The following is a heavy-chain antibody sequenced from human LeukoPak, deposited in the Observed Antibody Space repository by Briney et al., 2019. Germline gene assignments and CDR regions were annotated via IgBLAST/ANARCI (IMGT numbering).Heavy chain of an antibody. J-gene: IGHJ4*02. CDR3: AGGWELRYFDY. V-gene: IGHV4-59*01. D-gene: IGHD1-26*01. CDR1: GGSISSYY. Sequence: KSSETLSLTCTVSGGSISSYYWSWIRQPPGKGLEWIGYIYYSGSTNYSPSLKSRVTISVDTSKNQFSLKLSSVTAADTAVYYCAGGWELRYFDYWGQGTLVTVSS. CDR2: IYYSGST.